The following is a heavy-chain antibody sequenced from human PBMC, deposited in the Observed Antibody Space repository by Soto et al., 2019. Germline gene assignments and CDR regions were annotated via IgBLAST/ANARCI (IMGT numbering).Heavy chain of an antibody. V-gene: IGHV4-59*11. CDR1: GVSTSSHY. Sequence: QVQLQESGPGLVKPSETLSLTCSVSGVSTSSHYWSWIRQPPGQGPEWIGCIYYRGTTNYNASLNSRDTISLDTSKTQLSLKLTSATTADTALYYCARGGGSPSHDHEFDCWGQGILGTVSS. CDR3: ARGGGSPSHDHEFDC. J-gene: IGHJ4*02. CDR2: IYYRGTT. D-gene: IGHD6-19*01.